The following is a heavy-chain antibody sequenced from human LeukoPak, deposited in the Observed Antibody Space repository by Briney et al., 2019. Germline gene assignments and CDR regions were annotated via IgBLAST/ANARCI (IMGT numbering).Heavy chain of an antibody. CDR1: GFTFSNYD. V-gene: IGHV3-13*01. Sequence: PGGSLRLSCAVSGFTFSNYDMHWVRQATGKGLEWVSVVGATGDTYYAGSVKGRFTISRENAKNSLYLQMNSLRAADTAVYYCARGVPPMGTIDDCGQGTLVTVSS. CDR3: ARGVPPMGTIDD. CDR2: VGATGDT. J-gene: IGHJ4*02. D-gene: IGHD3-10*01.